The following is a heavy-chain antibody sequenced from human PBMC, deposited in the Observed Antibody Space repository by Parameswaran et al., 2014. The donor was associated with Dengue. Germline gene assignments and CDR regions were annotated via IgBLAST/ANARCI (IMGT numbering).Heavy chain of an antibody. V-gene: IGHV4-34*01. CDR1: GGSFSGYY. CDR2: INHSGST. J-gene: IGHJ6*02. Sequence: ASETLSLTCAVYGGSFSGYYWSWIRQPPGKGLEWIGEINHSGSTNYNPSLKSRVTISVDTSKNQFSLKLSSVTAADTAVYYCARRYCSGGSCYRYYYYYGMDVWGQGTTVTVSS. D-gene: IGHD2-15*01. CDR3: ARRYCSGGSCYRYYYYYGMDV.